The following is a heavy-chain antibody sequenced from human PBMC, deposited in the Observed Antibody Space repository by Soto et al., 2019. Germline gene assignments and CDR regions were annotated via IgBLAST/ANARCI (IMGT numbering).Heavy chain of an antibody. Sequence: QVQLVESGGGMVQPGTSLRLACAASGFTLSNIGMQWVRQAPGKGLEWVAVISAGGNTKYYADSVKGRFTISRDNSKNTLFLQMNSLRTEDTAVYYCAKESGGERYAAYFDLWGQGTLVTVSA. J-gene: IGHJ4*02. CDR2: ISAGGNTK. CDR3: AKESGGERYAAYFDL. V-gene: IGHV3-30*18. D-gene: IGHD2-21*01. CDR1: GFTLSNIG.